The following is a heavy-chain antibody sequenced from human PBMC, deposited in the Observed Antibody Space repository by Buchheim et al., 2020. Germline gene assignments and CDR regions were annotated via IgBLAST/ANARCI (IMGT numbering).Heavy chain of an antibody. V-gene: IGHV4-59*01. CDR1: GGSTSSYY. CDR3: ARGADYFDY. J-gene: IGHJ4*02. Sequence: QVQLQESGPGLVKPSETLSLTCTVSGGSTSSYYWSWIRQPPGKGLEWIGYIYYSGSTNYNPSLKSRVTISVDTSKNQFSLKLSSVTAADTAVYYCARGADYFDYWGQGTL. CDR2: IYYSGST.